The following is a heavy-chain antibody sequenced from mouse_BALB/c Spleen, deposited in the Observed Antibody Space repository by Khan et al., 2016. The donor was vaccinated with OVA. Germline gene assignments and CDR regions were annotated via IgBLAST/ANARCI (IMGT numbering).Heavy chain of an antibody. J-gene: IGHJ3*01. CDR1: GYSFSTYY. CDR2: IDPFNGGT. Sequence: VQLQQSGPELMKPGASVKISCKTSGYSFSTYYIHWVTRSHGKTLEWIGYIDPFNGGTTYNQKFKGKATLTVDNSSSTAYMHLTSLTSQDSEVYYWARHGSTSWFAYWGQGTLVTVSA. D-gene: IGHD1-1*01. CDR3: ARHGSTSWFAY. V-gene: IGHV1S135*01.